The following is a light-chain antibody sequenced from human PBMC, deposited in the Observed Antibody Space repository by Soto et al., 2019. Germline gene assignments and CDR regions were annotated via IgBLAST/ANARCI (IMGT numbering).Light chain of an antibody. V-gene: IGLV2-14*03. CDR1: GSDVGGYNY. CDR3: SSYTSTNALV. CDR2: DVN. Sequence: QSALTQPASVSGSPGQSITVSCTGTGSDVGGYNYVSWYQQYPGQAPKLMIYDVNKRPSGVSNRFSGSKSGNTASLTISGLQGEDEADYYCSSYTSTNALVFGVGTKLTVL. J-gene: IGLJ1*01.